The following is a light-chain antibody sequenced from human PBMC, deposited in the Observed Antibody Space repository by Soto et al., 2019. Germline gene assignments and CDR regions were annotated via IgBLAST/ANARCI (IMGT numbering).Light chain of an antibody. Sequence: QSVLTQPPSVSGAPGQRVTISCTGSSSNIGAGFDVHWYQQLPGTAPKLLLYGNSNRPSGVPDRFSGSKSGTSASLAITGLQAEDEADYYCQSYDSSLSDSLVVFGGGTKLTVL. CDR1: SSNIGAGFD. CDR3: QSYDSSLSDSLVV. CDR2: GNS. J-gene: IGLJ2*01. V-gene: IGLV1-40*01.